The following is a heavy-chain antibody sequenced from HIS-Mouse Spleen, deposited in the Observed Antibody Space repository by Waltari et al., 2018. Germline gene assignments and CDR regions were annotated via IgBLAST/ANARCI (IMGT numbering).Heavy chain of an antibody. J-gene: IGHJ2*01. CDR3: AREIPYSSSWYDWYFDL. CDR2: IYYSGIT. Sequence: QVQLQESGPGLVKPSETLSLTCTVSGGSISSSSYYWGWIRQPPGKGLEWIGSIYYSGITYYNPSLKSRVTRSVDTSKNQFSLKLSSVTAADTAVYYCAREIPYSSSWYDWYFDLWGRGTLVTVSS. CDR1: GGSISSSSYY. D-gene: IGHD6-13*01. V-gene: IGHV4-39*07.